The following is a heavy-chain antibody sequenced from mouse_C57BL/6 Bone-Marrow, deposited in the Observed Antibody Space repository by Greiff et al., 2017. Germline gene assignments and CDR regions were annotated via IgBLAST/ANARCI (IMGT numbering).Heavy chain of an antibody. V-gene: IGHV1-81*01. CDR1: GYTFTSYG. J-gene: IGHJ1*03. D-gene: IGHD2-2*01. Sequence: QVQLQQSGAELARPGASVKLSCKASGYTFTSYGLSWVKQRTGQGLEWIGEIYPRRGTTYYNEKFKGKATLTADKSSSTAYMELRSLTSEDSAVYFCASGSTMVTTRYLDVWGTGTTVTVSS. CDR2: IYPRRGTT. CDR3: ASGSTMVTTRYLDV.